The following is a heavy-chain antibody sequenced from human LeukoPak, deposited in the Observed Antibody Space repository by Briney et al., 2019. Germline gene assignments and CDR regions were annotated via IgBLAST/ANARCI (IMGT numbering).Heavy chain of an antibody. J-gene: IGHJ4*02. D-gene: IGHD6-19*01. CDR2: INHSGST. Sequence: SETLSLTCAVYGGSFSGYYWSWIRQPPGKGLEWIGEINHSGSTNYNPSLKSRVTIPVDTSKNQFSLKLSSVTAADTAVYYCARGGIAVAGNAGYFDYWGQGTLVTVSS. CDR1: GGSFSGYY. CDR3: ARGGIAVAGNAGYFDY. V-gene: IGHV4-34*01.